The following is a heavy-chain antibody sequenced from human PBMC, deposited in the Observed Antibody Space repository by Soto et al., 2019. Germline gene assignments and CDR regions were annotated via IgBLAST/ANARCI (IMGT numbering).Heavy chain of an antibody. CDR1: GYTFTSYD. J-gene: IGHJ4*02. CDR3: ARKGYCSGGSCYSYYY. Sequence: QVQLVQSGAEVKKPGASVKVSCKASGYTFTSYDINWVRQATAQGLEWMGWMNPNSGNTGYAQKFQGRVTMTRNTSISTAYMELGSLRSEDTAVYYCARKGYCSGGSCYSYYYWCQGTLVTVSS. CDR2: MNPNSGNT. V-gene: IGHV1-8*01. D-gene: IGHD2-15*01.